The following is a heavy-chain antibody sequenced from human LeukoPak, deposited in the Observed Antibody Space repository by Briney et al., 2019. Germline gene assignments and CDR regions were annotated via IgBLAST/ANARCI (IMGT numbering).Heavy chain of an antibody. V-gene: IGHV1-8*01. J-gene: IGHJ3*02. CDR2: MNPNSGNT. Sequence: ASVKVSCKASGYTFTSYDINWVRQATGQGLEWMGWMNPNSGNTGYAQKFQGRVTMTRNTSISTAYMELSSLRSEDTAVYYCARGETATNVLRYFDWLHYPRLSDAFDIWGQGTMDTVSS. CDR1: GYTFTSYD. D-gene: IGHD3-9*01. CDR3: ARGETATNVLRYFDWLHYPRLSDAFDI.